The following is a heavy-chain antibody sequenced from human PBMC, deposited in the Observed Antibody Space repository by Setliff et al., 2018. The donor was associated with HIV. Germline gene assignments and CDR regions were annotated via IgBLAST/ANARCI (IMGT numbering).Heavy chain of an antibody. D-gene: IGHD5-12*01. J-gene: IGHJ3*02. Sequence: ASVKVSCKASGDAFTRYAISWVRQAPGQGLEWMGGIIPIFGTANYAQKFQGRVTITADESTSTAYMELSSLTSEDTAVYYCARDGGYSVHQWFGDAFDIWGQGTMVTVSS. V-gene: IGHV1-69*13. CDR2: IIPIFGTA. CDR1: GDAFTRYA. CDR3: ARDGGYSVHQWFGDAFDI.